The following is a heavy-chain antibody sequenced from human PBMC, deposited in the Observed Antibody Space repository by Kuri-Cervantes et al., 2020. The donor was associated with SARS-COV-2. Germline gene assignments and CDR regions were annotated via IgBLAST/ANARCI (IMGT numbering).Heavy chain of an antibody. CDR3: ARVKYYDFWSGYYFTGDQSPKYYMDV. CDR1: GYTFTSYG. D-gene: IGHD3-3*01. Sequence: ASVKVSCKASGYTFTSYGISWVRQAPGQGLEWMGWISAYNGNTNYAQKLQGRVTMTTDTSTGTAYIELRSLRSDDTAVYYCARVKYYDFWSGYYFTGDQSPKYYMDVWGKGTTVTVSS. V-gene: IGHV1-18*01. J-gene: IGHJ6*03. CDR2: ISAYNGNT.